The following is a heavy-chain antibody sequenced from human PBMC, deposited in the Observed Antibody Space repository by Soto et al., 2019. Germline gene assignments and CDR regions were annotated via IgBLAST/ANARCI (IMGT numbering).Heavy chain of an antibody. V-gene: IGHV3-15*07. CDR3: TTDSYMTNIIVRFDY. CDR2: VKSKTDGGTT. J-gene: IGHJ4*01. D-gene: IGHD4-17*01. CDR1: GFIFSNAW. Sequence: PGVSLRLSCAASGFIFSNAWINWVRQAPGKGLEWVGRVKSKTDGGTTDFAAPVKGRFAISRDDSKNMVYLEMNSLKTEDTAIYYCTTDSYMTNIIVRFDYWAHGTLVTVSS.